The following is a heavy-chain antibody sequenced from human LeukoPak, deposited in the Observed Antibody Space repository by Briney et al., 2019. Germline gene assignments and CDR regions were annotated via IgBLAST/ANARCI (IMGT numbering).Heavy chain of an antibody. J-gene: IGHJ4*02. CDR1: GFTFSSYW. D-gene: IGHD7-27*01. CDR3: ARVYDVNWGGFDY. CDR2: INSDGSST. V-gene: IGHV3-74*01. Sequence: PGGSPRLSCAASGFTFSSYWMHWVRQAPGKGLVWVSRINSDGSSTSYADSVKGRFTISRDNAKNTLYLQMNSLRAEDTAVYYCARVYDVNWGGFDYWGQGTLVTVSS.